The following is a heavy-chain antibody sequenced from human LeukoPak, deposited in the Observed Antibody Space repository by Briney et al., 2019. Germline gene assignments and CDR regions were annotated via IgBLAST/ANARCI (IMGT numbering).Heavy chain of an antibody. V-gene: IGHV1-69*06. Sequence: SVKVSCKASGGTFSSYAISWVRQAPGQGVEWMGGIIPIFSTGNYTQEFQGGLTITAEKSTSTAYMELSSLRSEDTAVYYCARDGYYYDSSGALDYWGQGTLVTVSS. CDR1: GGTFSSYA. CDR2: IIPIFSTG. CDR3: ARDGYYYDSSGALDY. J-gene: IGHJ4*02. D-gene: IGHD3-22*01.